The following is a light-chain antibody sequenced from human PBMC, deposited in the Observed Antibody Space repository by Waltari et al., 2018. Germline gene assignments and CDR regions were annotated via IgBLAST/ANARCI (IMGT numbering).Light chain of an antibody. V-gene: IGKV1-39*01. CDR1: QNIRNY. Sequence: DIQMTQSPSPLSASVGDRVTIPCRAGQNIRNYLNWYQHTPGKPPKLLIHTASSLQGGVPSRFSGSGSETEFTLTISSLQPEDFATYYCQQSYSTLYSFGQGTRVEIK. J-gene: IGKJ2*03. CDR3: QQSYSTLYS. CDR2: TAS.